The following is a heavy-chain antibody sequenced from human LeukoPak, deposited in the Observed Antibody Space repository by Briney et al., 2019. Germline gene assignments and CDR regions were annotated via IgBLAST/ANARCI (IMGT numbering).Heavy chain of an antibody. D-gene: IGHD3-22*01. V-gene: IGHV3-66*01. CDR3: ARERDSSGSFKNDY. CDR2: TNTGGTT. J-gene: IGHJ4*02. Sequence: GGSLRLSCAASGFSVSSNYISWVRQAPGKGLEWVSVTNTGGTTYYADSVKGRFTISRDNSKNTVDLQMNSLRAEDTAVYYCARERDSSGSFKNDYWGQGTLVTVSS. CDR1: GFSVSSNY.